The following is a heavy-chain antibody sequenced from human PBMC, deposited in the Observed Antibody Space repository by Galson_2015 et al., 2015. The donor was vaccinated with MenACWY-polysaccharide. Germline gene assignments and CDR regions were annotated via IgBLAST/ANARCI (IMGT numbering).Heavy chain of an antibody. CDR3: TKAGAKYCRGSSCYFNWFDP. J-gene: IGHJ5*02. Sequence: SLRLCCAASGFSFNTYWMHWVRHAPGKGLVWVSRINADGSATGYADSVRGRFTISRDNAKNTLYLEMNSLRAEDTAVYYCTKAGAKYCRGSSCYFNWFDPWGQGTLVTVSS. CDR2: INADGSAT. CDR1: GFSFNTYW. V-gene: IGHV3-74*01. D-gene: IGHD2-15*01.